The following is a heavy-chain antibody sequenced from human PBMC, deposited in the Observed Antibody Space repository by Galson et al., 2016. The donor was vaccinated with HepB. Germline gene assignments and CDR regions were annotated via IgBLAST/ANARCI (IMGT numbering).Heavy chain of an antibody. J-gene: IGHJ5*02. CDR3: ARNASRVFNQESLGEWFDL. CDR1: GASVNSGLYY. D-gene: IGHD1-26*01. V-gene: IGHV4-39*01. CDR2: LYNTAST. Sequence: ETLSLTCTVSGASVNSGLYYWAWIRQSPGKGLEWIGSLYNTASTHYNPSLRSRLTMSVDTSNNQVSLNMRFATVADTAVYYCARNASRVFNQESLGEWFDLWGQGILVTVSS.